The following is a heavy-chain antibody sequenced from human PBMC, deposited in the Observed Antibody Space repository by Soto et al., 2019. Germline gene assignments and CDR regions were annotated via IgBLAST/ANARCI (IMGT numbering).Heavy chain of an antibody. CDR1: GFTFNTYG. V-gene: IGHV3-33*01. Sequence: ESGGGVVQPGRSLRLSCAASGFTFNTYGMHWVRQAPGKGREWVAVIWYDGSLKYYADSVKGRFTISRDNSKNTLYLQINSLRAEDTAVYYCARARGYTYGPPTYWGQGTLVTVSS. CDR3: ARARGYTYGPPTY. CDR2: IWYDGSLK. J-gene: IGHJ4*02. D-gene: IGHD5-18*01.